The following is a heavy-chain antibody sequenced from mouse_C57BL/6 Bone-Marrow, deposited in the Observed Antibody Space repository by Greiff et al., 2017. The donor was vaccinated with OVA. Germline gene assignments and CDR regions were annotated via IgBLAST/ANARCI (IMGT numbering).Heavy chain of an antibody. CDR2: IYPGDGDT. CDR3: ARDYGYDCYFDY. CDR1: GYAFSSYW. J-gene: IGHJ2*01. V-gene: IGHV1-80*01. D-gene: IGHD2-2*01. Sequence: QVQLKESGAELVKPGASVKISCKASGYAFSSYWMNWVKQRPGKGLEWIGQIYPGDGDTNYNGKFKGKATLTADKSSSTAYMQLSSLTSEDSAVYFCARDYGYDCYFDYWGQGTTLTVSS.